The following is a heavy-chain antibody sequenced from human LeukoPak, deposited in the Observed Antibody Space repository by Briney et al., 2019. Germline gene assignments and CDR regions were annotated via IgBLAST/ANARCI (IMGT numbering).Heavy chain of an antibody. Sequence: GGSLRLSCAASGFTFSSYSMNWVRQAPGKGLEWIAYLSSSGSAFSYADSVKGRFTIARDNAKNSVYLEMNSLRADDTAVYYCARSARLMKGVVEVTALDDWGQGTLVTVS. J-gene: IGHJ4*02. CDR1: GFTFSSYS. CDR2: LSSSGSAF. D-gene: IGHD3-3*01. CDR3: ARSARLMKGVVEVTALDD. V-gene: IGHV3-48*04.